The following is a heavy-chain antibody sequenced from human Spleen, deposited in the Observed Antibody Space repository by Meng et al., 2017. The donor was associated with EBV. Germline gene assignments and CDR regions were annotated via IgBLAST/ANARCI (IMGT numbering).Heavy chain of an antibody. CDR3: ARDGGYASGTYYPIDP. Sequence: QVQLQKWGEGLFKPAGALSLTCDVYGGSFSDHYWTWIRQPPGKGLEWIGEINHGGSTNCNPSLKSRATISVDTSKNQFSLKLSSVTAADTAVYYCARDGGYASGTYYPIDPWGQGTLVTVSS. CDR1: GGSFSDHY. J-gene: IGHJ5*02. D-gene: IGHD3-10*01. CDR2: INHGGST. V-gene: IGHV4-34*01.